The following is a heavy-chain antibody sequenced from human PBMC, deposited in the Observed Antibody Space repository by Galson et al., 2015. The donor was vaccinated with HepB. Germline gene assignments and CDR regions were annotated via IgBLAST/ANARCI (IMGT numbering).Heavy chain of an antibody. CDR1: GFTLDDYA. CDR3: AKGYGLFDS. Sequence: SLRLSCAASGFTLDDYAMSWVRQAPGRGLEWISGISGNGDSTFYADSVKGRFTVSRDNSNNMLYLQMNSLRAEDAGLYFCAKGYGLFDSWGQGILVTVSS. CDR2: ISGNGDST. V-gene: IGHV3-23*01. J-gene: IGHJ5*01. D-gene: IGHD5-18*01.